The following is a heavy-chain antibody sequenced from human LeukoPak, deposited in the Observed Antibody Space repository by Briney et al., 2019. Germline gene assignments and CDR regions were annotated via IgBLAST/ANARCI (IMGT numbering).Heavy chain of an antibody. CDR2: IRYDGSNK. CDR3: AKDLSLRVGVGDY. J-gene: IGHJ4*02. V-gene: IGHV3-30*02. CDR1: GFTFSSYG. Sequence: PGGSLRLSCAASGFTFSSYGTHWVRQAPGKGLEWVAFIRYDGSNKYYADSVKGRFTISRDISKNTLYLQMNSLRAEDTAVYYCAKDLSLRVGVGDYWGQGTLVTVSS. D-gene: IGHD1-26*01.